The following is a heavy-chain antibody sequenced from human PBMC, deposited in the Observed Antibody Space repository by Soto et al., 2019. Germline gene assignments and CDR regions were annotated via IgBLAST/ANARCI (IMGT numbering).Heavy chain of an antibody. J-gene: IGHJ4*02. CDR3: EKDAPQPFSD. CDR1: GFDFSNYG. Sequence: EVQLLESGGGLVQPGGSLRISCAASGFDFSNYGMSWVRQAPGKGLEWVSAISGTAHASYYAASVKGRFTISRDNSKNTLYLHMISLRVEDTAVYFCEKDAPQPFSDWGQGTLVTVSS. CDR2: ISGTAHAS. D-gene: IGHD3-3*02. V-gene: IGHV3-23*01.